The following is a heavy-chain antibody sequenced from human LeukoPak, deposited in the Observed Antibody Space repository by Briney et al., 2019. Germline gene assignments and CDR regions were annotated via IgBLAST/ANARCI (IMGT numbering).Heavy chain of an antibody. CDR1: GFTFSSYA. V-gene: IGHV3-30-3*01. J-gene: IGHJ4*02. CDR3: ARWGGYYDSSGYYFDY. CDR2: ISYDGSNK. D-gene: IGHD3-22*01. Sequence: GGSLRLSCAASGFTFSSYAMHWVRQAPGKGLEWVAVISYDGSNKYYADSVKGRFTISRDNAKNSLYLQMSSLRAEDTAVYYCARWGGYYDSSGYYFDYWGQGTLVTVSS.